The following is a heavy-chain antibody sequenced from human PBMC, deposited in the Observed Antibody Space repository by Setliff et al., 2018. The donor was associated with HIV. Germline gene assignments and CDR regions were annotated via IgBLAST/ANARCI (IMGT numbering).Heavy chain of an antibody. CDR2: IFYSGST. Sequence: SETLSLTCAVFGGSFTDIGGSFTDYYWNWIRQPPGKALEWIGYIFYSGSTYYSPSLKSRLTISVDTSKNQFSLNLSSVTAADTAVYYCARHVLDYNFWSGYSTQNCFDYWGQGTLVTVS. CDR3: ARHVLDYNFWSGYSTQNCFDY. V-gene: IGHV4-61*08. D-gene: IGHD3-3*01. J-gene: IGHJ4*02. CDR1: GGSFTDIGGSFTDYY.